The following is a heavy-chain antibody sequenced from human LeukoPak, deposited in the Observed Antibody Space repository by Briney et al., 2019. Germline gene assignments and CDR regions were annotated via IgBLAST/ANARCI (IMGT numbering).Heavy chain of an antibody. CDR1: GGTFSGYY. CDR2: INHSGST. V-gene: IGHV4-34*01. Sequence: SGTLSLTCAVYGGTFSGYYWSWIRQPPGKGLEWIGEINHSGSTNYNPSLKSRVTIPVDTSKNKFSLKLSSVTAADTAVYYCARDVVVTAIRFDYWGQGTLVTVSS. CDR3: ARDVVVTAIRFDY. J-gene: IGHJ4*02. D-gene: IGHD2-21*02.